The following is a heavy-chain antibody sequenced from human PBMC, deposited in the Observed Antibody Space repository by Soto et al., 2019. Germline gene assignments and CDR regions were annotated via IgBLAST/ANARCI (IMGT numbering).Heavy chain of an antibody. V-gene: IGHV1-3*01. CDR1: GYTFTSYA. CDR3: AKDYGAVTTSHGEYYFDY. J-gene: IGHJ4*02. Sequence: ASVKVSCKASGYTFTSYAMHWVRQAPGQRLEWMGWINAGNGNTKYSQKFQGRVTITRDTSASTAYMELSSLRSEDTAVYYCAKDYGAVTTSHGEYYFDYWGQGTLVTVSS. D-gene: IGHD4-17*01. CDR2: INAGNGNT.